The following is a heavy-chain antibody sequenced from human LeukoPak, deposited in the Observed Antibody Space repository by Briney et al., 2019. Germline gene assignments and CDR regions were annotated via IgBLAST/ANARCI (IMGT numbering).Heavy chain of an antibody. CDR1: GYTFTSYG. CDR3: AREGYCSSTSCYTRLVNYYYYYGMDV. D-gene: IGHD2-2*02. V-gene: IGHV1-18*01. J-gene: IGHJ6*02. Sequence: ASVKVSCKASGYTFTSYGISWVRQAPGQGLEWMGWISAYNGNTNYAQKLQGRVTMTTDTSTSTAYMELRSLRSDDTAVYYCAREGYCSSTSCYTRLVNYYYYYGMDVWGQGTTVTASS. CDR2: ISAYNGNT.